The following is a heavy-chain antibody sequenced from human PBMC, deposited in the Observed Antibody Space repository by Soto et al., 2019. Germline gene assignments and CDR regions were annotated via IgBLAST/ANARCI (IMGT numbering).Heavy chain of an antibody. CDR3: ARDLGYCTNGVCFTLRTYNWFGP. Sequence: QVQLVQSGAEVKKPGSSVKVSCKASGGTFSSYAISWVRQAPGQGLEWMGGIIPIFGTANYAQKFQGRVTITADESTSTAYMELSSLRSEDTAVYYCARDLGYCTNGVCFTLRTYNWFGPWGQGTLVTVSS. CDR1: GGTFSSYA. V-gene: IGHV1-69*01. J-gene: IGHJ5*02. D-gene: IGHD2-8*01. CDR2: IIPIFGTA.